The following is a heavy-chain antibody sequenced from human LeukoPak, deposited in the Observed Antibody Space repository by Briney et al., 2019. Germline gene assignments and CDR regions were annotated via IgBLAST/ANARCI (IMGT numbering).Heavy chain of an antibody. Sequence: ASVKVSCKASGYTFTGYYMHWVRQAPGQGLEWMGWINPNSGGTNYAQKFQGRVTMTRDTPISTAYMELSRLRSDDTAVYYCARDHCSGGSCYVDFDYWGQGTLVTVSS. CDR3: ARDHCSGGSCYVDFDY. CDR2: INPNSGGT. D-gene: IGHD2-15*01. V-gene: IGHV1-2*02. CDR1: GYTFTGYY. J-gene: IGHJ4*02.